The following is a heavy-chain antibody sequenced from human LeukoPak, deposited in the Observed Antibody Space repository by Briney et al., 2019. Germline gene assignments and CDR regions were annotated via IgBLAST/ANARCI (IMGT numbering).Heavy chain of an antibody. CDR3: ARSAGIAVAGAAAY. CDR1: GYTFSGYN. J-gene: IGHJ4*02. V-gene: IGHV1-2*02. CDR2: INPNSGGT. Sequence: ASVKVSCKASGYTFSGYNMHWVRQAPGQGLEWMGWINPNSGGTNYAQKFQGGITITRDTSTSTVNMELSGLRSDDTAVYYCARSAGIAVAGAAAYWGQGTLVTVSS. D-gene: IGHD6-19*01.